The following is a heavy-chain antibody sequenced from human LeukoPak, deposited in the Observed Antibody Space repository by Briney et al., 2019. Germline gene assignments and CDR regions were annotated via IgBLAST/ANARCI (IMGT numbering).Heavy chain of an antibody. Sequence: SVKVSCKASGGTFTNYAINWVRQAPGQGLEWMGRIIPILDVTNYAQKFQGRVTITADQSTSTAYMELSSLRSEDTAVYYCARVSIAAGDSGFDYWGQGTLVTVSS. J-gene: IGHJ4*02. CDR1: GGTFTNYA. V-gene: IGHV1-69*04. CDR3: ARVSIAAGDSGFDY. D-gene: IGHD6-6*01. CDR2: IIPILDVT.